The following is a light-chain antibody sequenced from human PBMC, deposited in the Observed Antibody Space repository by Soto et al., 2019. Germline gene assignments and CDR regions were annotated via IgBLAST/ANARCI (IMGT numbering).Light chain of an antibody. CDR1: QYINNY. CDR3: QYGYNTPPT. Sequence: DIQMTQSPSSLSASVGDRVIITCRASQYINNYLNWYQQKPGKAPTLLVYAASSLQSGVPSRFSGSGSGTYFTLTISSLQPEDFATYYCQYGYNTPPTFGQGTRLEIK. J-gene: IGKJ5*01. CDR2: AAS. V-gene: IGKV1-39*01.